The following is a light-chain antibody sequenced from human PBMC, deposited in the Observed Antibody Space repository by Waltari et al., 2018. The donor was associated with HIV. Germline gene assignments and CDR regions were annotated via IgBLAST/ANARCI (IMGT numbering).Light chain of an antibody. CDR3: TSYTTIFTYV. V-gene: IGLV2-14*01. J-gene: IGLJ1*01. CDR1: SRDVGLDHY. Sequence: QSALTQPASVSGSPGQSITISCTGTSRDVGLDHYVSWYQQHPGKSPKLMIYEVTNRPSGVSDRFSGSKSGNTASLTISGLQAEDEADYYCTSYTTIFTYVFGTGTWVSVL. CDR2: EVT.